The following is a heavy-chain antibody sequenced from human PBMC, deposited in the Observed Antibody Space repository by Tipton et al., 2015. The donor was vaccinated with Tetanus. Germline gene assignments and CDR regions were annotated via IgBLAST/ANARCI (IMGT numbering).Heavy chain of an antibody. CDR1: GGSTHDYY. CDR2: IYSGGST. D-gene: IGHD2-8*01. J-gene: IGHJ3*01. V-gene: IGHV4-4*07. Sequence: LRLSCTVSGGSTHDYYWSWIRQSAGKGLEWIGRIYSGGSTNYNPALKSRVTISMDTSKNQISLNLTSVTAADTAVYFCARRSYCTSTRCFDAFDLWGPGTRVAVSS. CDR3: ARRSYCTSTRCFDAFDL.